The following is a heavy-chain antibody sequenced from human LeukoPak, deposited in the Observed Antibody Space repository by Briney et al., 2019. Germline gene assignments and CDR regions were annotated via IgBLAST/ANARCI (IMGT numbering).Heavy chain of an antibody. V-gene: IGHV4-59*08. Sequence: SETLSLTCTVSGGSISNHCWSWIRQPPGKGLEWIGSICYRRNTNYNPSLKSRVTISGDTSKNAFSLNLRSMTATDTAVYYCARPYPYAFDIWGQGTMVNVYS. CDR3: ARPYPYAFDI. CDR1: GGSISNHC. CDR2: ICYRRNT. J-gene: IGHJ3*02.